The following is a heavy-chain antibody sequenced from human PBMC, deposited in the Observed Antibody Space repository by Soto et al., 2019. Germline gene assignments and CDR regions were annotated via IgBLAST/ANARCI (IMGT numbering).Heavy chain of an antibody. V-gene: IGHV4-38-2*01. CDR2: IYHSGST. CDR3: ARGAATVTPGWFDP. CDR1: GYSISSGYY. Sequence: SETLSLTCAVSGYSISSGYYWGWIRQTPGKGLEWIASIYHSGSTYYNPSLKSRVTISVDTSKNQFSLKLTSVTAADTAVYYSARGAATVTPGWFDPWGQGIMVTVYS. D-gene: IGHD4-17*01. J-gene: IGHJ5*02.